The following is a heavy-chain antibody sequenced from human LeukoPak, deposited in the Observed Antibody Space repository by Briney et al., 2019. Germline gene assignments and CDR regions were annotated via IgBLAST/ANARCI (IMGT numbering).Heavy chain of an antibody. CDR1: GFTFSSYA. D-gene: IGHD6-19*01. CDR2: ISGSDGST. J-gene: IGHJ4*02. Sequence: GGSLRLSCAASGFTFSSYAMNWVRQAPGKGLEWVSSISGSDGSTFCANSVKGRFTISRDNSQNTLFLQMDSLRAEDTAVYYCAKAFPSSSGWYFFDWWGQGTLVTVSS. CDR3: AKAFPSSSGWYFFDW. V-gene: IGHV3-23*01.